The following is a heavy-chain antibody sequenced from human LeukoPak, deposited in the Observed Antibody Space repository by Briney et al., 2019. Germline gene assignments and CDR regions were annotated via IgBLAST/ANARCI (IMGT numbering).Heavy chain of an antibody. CDR2: ISSSSSYI. CDR1: GFTFSSYS. D-gene: IGHD1-26*01. V-gene: IGHV3-21*01. J-gene: IGHJ1*01. Sequence: GGSLRLSCAASGFTFSSYSMNWVRQAPGKGLEWVSSISSSSSYINYADSVKGRFTISRDNAKNSLYLQMSSLRAEDTAVYYCAREAGRELLPEYFQHWGQGTLVTVSS. CDR3: AREAGRELLPEYFQH.